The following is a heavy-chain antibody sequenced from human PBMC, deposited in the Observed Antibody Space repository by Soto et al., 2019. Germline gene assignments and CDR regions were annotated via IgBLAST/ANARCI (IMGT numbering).Heavy chain of an antibody. J-gene: IGHJ4*02. D-gene: IGHD1-26*01. V-gene: IGHV4-59*01. CDR2: IYYSGST. CDR1: GGSISSYY. Sequence: QVQLQESGPGLVKPSETLSLTCTVSGGSISSYYWSWIRQPPGKGLEWIGYIYYSGSTNYNPSLKRRVTISVDTSKNQFSLKLSSVTAADTAVYYCARGSVGAIVDYWGQGTLVTVSS. CDR3: ARGSVGAIVDY.